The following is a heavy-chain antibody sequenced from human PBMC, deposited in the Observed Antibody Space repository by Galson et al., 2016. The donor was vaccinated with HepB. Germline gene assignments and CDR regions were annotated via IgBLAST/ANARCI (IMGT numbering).Heavy chain of an antibody. Sequence: SLRLSCAGTGFTFSSYGMSWVRQAPGKGLGWVSVISALHNQIYYADSMRGRFTISRDNSKSRLYLQMSSLRAEDTAMYYCVISVRGISTGPFDHWGQGTLVVVSS. CDR1: GFTFSSYG. CDR2: ISALHNQI. CDR3: VISVRGISTGPFDH. V-gene: IGHV3-23*01. J-gene: IGHJ5*02. D-gene: IGHD3-10*01.